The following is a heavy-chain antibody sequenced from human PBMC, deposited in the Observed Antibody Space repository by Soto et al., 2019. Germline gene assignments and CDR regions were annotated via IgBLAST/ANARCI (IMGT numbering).Heavy chain of an antibody. CDR1: GDSITRSRYY. CDR2: GYYSGTT. V-gene: IGHV4-39*02. D-gene: IGHD3-22*01. CDR3: ATEGGVVDANWFGP. J-gene: IGHJ5*02. Sequence: QLQLQESGPGLVKPSETLSLICTVSGDSITRSRYYWGWIRQSPGKGLEWIGSGYYSGTTYSNPSLRSRITISVDTSKNQFSLKMNSMTAADTAVYYCATEGGVVDANWFGPWGQGTLVIVSA.